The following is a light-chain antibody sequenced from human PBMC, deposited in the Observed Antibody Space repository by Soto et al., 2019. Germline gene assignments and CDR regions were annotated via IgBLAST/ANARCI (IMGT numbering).Light chain of an antibody. Sequence: DIQMTQSPSSLSASVGDRVTITCRASQDIRTYLAWYQQRPGKVPKVLIYAASTLQSGVPSRFSGSGSGTEFTLTIRSLQPEDVATYYCQKYNSAPLTFGGGTKVEIK. CDR2: AAS. CDR1: QDIRTY. J-gene: IGKJ4*01. V-gene: IGKV1-27*01. CDR3: QKYNSAPLT.